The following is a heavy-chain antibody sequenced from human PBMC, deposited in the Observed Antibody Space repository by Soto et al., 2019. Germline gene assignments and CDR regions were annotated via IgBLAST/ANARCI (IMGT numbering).Heavy chain of an antibody. CDR3: AHRSTHIFDYCCGMDV. CDR1: GFSLSTSGVG. V-gene: IGHV2-5*01. J-gene: IGHJ6*02. D-gene: IGHD3-9*01. CDR2: IYWNDDK. Sequence: SVPTLVNPTQTLTLTCTFSGFSLSTSGVGVGWIRQPPGKALEGLALIYWNDDKRYSPSLKSRLTITKDTSKNQVVLTMTNMDLVDTATYYCAHRSTHIFDYCCGMDVCGQGTTVTVSS.